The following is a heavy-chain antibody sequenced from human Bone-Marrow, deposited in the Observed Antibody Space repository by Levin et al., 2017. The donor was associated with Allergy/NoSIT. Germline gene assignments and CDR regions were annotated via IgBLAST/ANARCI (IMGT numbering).Heavy chain of an antibody. Sequence: GGSLRLSCKTSGSTFTDYDLNWVRQAPGQGLECLGWMNPNSGNTGYEQKFRGRVSMTWDTSISTAYMELNSLRFEDTAVYFCTRTLVRGVFGMDVWGQGTTVIVSS. V-gene: IGHV1-8*01. CDR3: TRTLVRGVFGMDV. J-gene: IGHJ6*02. D-gene: IGHD3-10*01. CDR2: MNPNSGNT. CDR1: GSTFTDYD.